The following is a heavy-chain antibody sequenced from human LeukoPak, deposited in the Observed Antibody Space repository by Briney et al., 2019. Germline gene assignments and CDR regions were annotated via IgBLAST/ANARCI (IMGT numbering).Heavy chain of an antibody. D-gene: IGHD2-2*01. CDR2: IYTSGGT. J-gene: IGHJ4*02. CDR3: ARGRYCSSTSCYGPNFDY. Sequence: SETLSLTCTVSGGSISSGSHYWSWIRQPAGKGLEWIGRIYTSGGTNYNPSLKSRVTMSVDTSKNQFSLKLSSVTAADTAVYYCARGRYCSSTSCYGPNFDYWGQGTLVTVSS. V-gene: IGHV4-61*02. CDR1: GGSISSGSHY.